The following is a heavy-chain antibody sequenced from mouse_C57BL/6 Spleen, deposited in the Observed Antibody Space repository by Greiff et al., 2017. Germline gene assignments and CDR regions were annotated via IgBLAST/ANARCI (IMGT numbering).Heavy chain of an antibody. CDR1: GFSLTSYG. CDR2: IWRGGST. CDR3: ASNWDVDNAMGY. J-gene: IGHJ4*01. Sequence: VQLVESGPGLVQPSQSLSITCTVSGFSLTSYGVHWVRQSPGKGLEWLGVIWRGGSTDYNAAFMSRLSITKDNSKSQVFFKMNSLQADDTAIYYYASNWDVDNAMGYWGQGTSVTVSS. V-gene: IGHV2-5*01. D-gene: IGHD4-1*01.